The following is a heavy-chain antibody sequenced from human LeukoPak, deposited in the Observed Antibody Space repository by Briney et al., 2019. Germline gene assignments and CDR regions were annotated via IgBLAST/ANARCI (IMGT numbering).Heavy chain of an antibody. CDR1: GYTLTELS. J-gene: IGHJ4*02. Sequence: ASVKVSCKVSGYTLTELSMHWVRQAPGKGLEWMGGFEPEDGETIYAQEFQGRVTMTEDTSTDTAYMELSCLRSEDTAVYYCATLLTHFYDSGDYYRDCWGQGTLVTVSS. D-gene: IGHD3-22*01. CDR2: FEPEDGET. V-gene: IGHV1-24*01. CDR3: ATLLTHFYDSGDYYRDC.